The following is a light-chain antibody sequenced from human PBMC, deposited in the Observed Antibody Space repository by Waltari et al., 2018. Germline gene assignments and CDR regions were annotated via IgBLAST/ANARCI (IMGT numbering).Light chain of an antibody. V-gene: IGLV6-57*02. J-gene: IGLJ2*01. Sequence: NFVLTQPHSVSESPGKTVTIPCTGSSGSIASNYVQWYQQRPGSAPTTVIYENNQRPSGVPGRFSGSIDSSSNSASLTISGLKTEDEADYYCQSYDTSDVVFGGGTKLTVL. CDR2: ENN. CDR1: SGSIASNY. CDR3: QSYDTSDVV.